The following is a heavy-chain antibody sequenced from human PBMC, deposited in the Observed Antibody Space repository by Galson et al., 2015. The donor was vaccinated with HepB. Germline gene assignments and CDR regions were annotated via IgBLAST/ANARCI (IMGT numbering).Heavy chain of an antibody. CDR3: ARDRGWNYLDS. J-gene: IGHJ4*02. Sequence: SLRLSCAASGSTLSSNWMSWLRQSPGKGLEWVANINEHGSEGYYVDSVKGRFTISRDNAKNSLYLQMNSLRVEDTAVYYCARDRGWNYLDSWGLGTLVTVSS. CDR1: GSTLSSNW. CDR2: INEHGSEG. D-gene: IGHD6-19*01. V-gene: IGHV3-7*03.